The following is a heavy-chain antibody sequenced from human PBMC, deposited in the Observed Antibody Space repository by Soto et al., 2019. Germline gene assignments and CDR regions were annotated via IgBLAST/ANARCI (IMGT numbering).Heavy chain of an antibody. CDR2: IYSSGTT. CDR3: ARVSRYSSSPNWFDP. J-gene: IGHJ5*02. D-gene: IGHD6-13*01. CDR1: GGSITNYY. Sequence: SETLSLTCTVSGGSITNYYWSWVRQSPGKGLEWVGYIYSSGTTTYNPSLKSRVTISVDTSTNQFSLKLSSVTAADTAVYYCARVSRYSSSPNWFDPWGQGTLVTVSS. V-gene: IGHV4-59*01.